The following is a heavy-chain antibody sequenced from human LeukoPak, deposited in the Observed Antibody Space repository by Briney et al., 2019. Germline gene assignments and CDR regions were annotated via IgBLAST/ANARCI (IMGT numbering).Heavy chain of an antibody. D-gene: IGHD6-19*01. CDR1: GGSISSSSYY. V-gene: IGHV4-39*02. CDR2: IYYSGST. J-gene: IGHJ3*02. CDR3: ARDRSGWRAFDI. Sequence: PSETLPLTCTVSGGSISSSSYYWGWIRQPPGKGLEWVGSIYYSGSTYYNPSLKSRVTISVDTSKNQFSLKLSSVTAADTAVYYCARDRSGWRAFDIWGQGTMVTVSS.